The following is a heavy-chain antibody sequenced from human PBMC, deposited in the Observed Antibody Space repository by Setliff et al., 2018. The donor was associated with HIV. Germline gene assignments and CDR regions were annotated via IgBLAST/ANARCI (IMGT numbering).Heavy chain of an antibody. D-gene: IGHD2-21*02. Sequence: SETLSLTCSISGGSVTSYLWHWFRQPPGKGLEWIGYIYYTGITDNNPSLEGRVTVSVDTSKNQVSLRLKSVTTADTAVYYCARELYGGNSRPFDYWGQGALVTVSS. CDR3: ARELYGGNSRPFDY. J-gene: IGHJ4*02. V-gene: IGHV4-59*02. CDR2: IYYTGIT. CDR1: GGSVTSYL.